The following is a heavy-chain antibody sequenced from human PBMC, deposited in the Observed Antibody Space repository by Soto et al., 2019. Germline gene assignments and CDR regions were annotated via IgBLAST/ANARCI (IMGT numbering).Heavy chain of an antibody. CDR2: IYPGDSDT. V-gene: IGHV5-51*01. D-gene: IGHD6-13*01. J-gene: IGHJ4*02. CDR1: GYSFISYW. CDR3: ARHRSSSTPLPADY. Sequence: PGESLKISCKCSGYSFISYWIGLVRQMPGKGLEWMGIIYPGDSDTRYSPSFQGQVTISADKSISTAYLQWSSLKASDTAMYYCARHRSSSTPLPADYWGQGTLVTVS.